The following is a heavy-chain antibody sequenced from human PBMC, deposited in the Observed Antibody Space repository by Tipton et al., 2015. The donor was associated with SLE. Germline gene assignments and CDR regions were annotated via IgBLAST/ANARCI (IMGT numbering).Heavy chain of an antibody. J-gene: IGHJ6*02. V-gene: IGHV3-23*01. CDR1: GFTFSSYA. CDR2: ISGSGGST. Sequence: GSLRLSCAASGFTFSSYAMSWVRQAPGKGLEWVSAISGSGGSTYYADSVKGRFTISRDNSKNTLYLQMNSLRAEDTAVYYCGFPYSSSVPRYYGMDVWGQGTTVTVSS. D-gene: IGHD6-6*01. CDR3: GFPYSSSVPRYYGMDV.